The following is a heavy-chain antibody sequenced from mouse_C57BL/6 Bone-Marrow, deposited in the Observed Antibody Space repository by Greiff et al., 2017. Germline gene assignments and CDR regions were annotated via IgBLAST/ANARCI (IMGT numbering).Heavy chain of an antibody. V-gene: IGHV5-4*03. Sequence: EVNVVESGGGLVKPGGSLKLSCAASGFTFSSYAMSWVRQTPEKRLEWVATISDGGSYTYYPDNVKGRFTISRDNAKNNLYLQMSHLKSEDTAMYYCASTVVATGAMDYWGQGTSVTVSS. J-gene: IGHJ4*01. CDR3: ASTVVATGAMDY. D-gene: IGHD1-1*01. CDR1: GFTFSSYA. CDR2: ISDGGSYT.